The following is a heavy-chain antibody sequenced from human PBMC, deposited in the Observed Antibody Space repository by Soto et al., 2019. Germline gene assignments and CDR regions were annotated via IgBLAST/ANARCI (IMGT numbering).Heavy chain of an antibody. J-gene: IGHJ4*02. CDR1: GGSFSDYY. CDR3: ARLNYDILTGYYLGPYYFDY. V-gene: IGHV4-59*08. Sequence: SETLSLTCAVYGGSFSDYYWSWIRQPPGKGLEWIGYIYYSGSTNYNPSLKSRVTISVDTSKNQFSLKLSSVTAADTAVYYCARLNYDILTGYYLGPYYFDYWGQGTLVTVSS. D-gene: IGHD3-9*01. CDR2: IYYSGST.